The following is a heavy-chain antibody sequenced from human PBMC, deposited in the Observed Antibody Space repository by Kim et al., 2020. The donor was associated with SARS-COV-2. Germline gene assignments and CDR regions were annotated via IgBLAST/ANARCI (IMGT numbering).Heavy chain of an antibody. V-gene: IGHV3-74*01. CDR2: T. D-gene: IGHD4-17*01. Sequence: TNDTTSVQGRFTVSRDNAKNTLYLQMNSLRAEDTAGYYCARVPPYGDYDYWGQGTLVTVSS. CDR3: ARVPPYGDYDY. J-gene: IGHJ4*02.